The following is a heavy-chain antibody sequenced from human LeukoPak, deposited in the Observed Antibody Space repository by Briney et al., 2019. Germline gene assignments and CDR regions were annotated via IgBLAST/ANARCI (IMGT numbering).Heavy chain of an antibody. CDR2: INQDGSET. CDR3: ARRDRAAAGYYYSYYYMGV. J-gene: IGHJ6*03. Sequence: GGSLRLSCAASGLTFGNYWMSWVRQAPGKGLEGVAYINQDGSETYYVDSVKGRFTIFRANAKNSLYLQMNSLTAEDTAVYYCARRDRAAAGYYYSYYYMGVWGKGTTVTVSS. D-gene: IGHD6-13*01. V-gene: IGHV3-7*01. CDR1: GLTFGNYW.